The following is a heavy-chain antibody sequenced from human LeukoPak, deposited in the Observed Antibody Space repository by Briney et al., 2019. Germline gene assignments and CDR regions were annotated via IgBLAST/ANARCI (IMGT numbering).Heavy chain of an antibody. D-gene: IGHD5-12*01. CDR3: ARDSVVATIVDWFDP. Sequence: GGSLTLPCAASGFTFSSYSMNWVRQAPGKGLEWLSSIIISSMYIYYADSVKGRFTISRDNAKNPLYLQMNSLRAEDTAVYYCARDSVVATIVDWFDPWGQGTLVTVSS. CDR2: IIISSMYI. V-gene: IGHV3-21*01. J-gene: IGHJ5*02. CDR1: GFTFSSYS.